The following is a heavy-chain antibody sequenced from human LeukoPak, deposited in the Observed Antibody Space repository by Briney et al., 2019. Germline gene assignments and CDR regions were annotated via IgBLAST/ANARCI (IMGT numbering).Heavy chain of an antibody. D-gene: IGHD6-19*01. CDR1: GGSISSSNW. CDR3: ARRIAVAGTGGYYYYMDV. Sequence: PSETLSLTCAVSGGSISSSNWWSWVRQPPGKGLEWIGEIYHSGNTNYNPSLKSRLTISVDKSKNLFSLKLAPVTAADTAVYYCARRIAVAGTGGYYYYMDVWGKGTTVTVSS. J-gene: IGHJ6*03. CDR2: IYHSGNT. V-gene: IGHV4-4*02.